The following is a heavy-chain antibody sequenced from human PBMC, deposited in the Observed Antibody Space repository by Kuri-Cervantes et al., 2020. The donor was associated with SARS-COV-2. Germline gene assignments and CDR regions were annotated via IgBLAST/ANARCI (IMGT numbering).Heavy chain of an antibody. CDR1: GITFRDHD. CDR3: ARDRGGCSSTSCYTAFPDYYGMDV. CDR2: ISSSSSYI. Sequence: GESLKISCAASGITFRDHDMDWVRQALGKWLEWVSSISSSSSYIYYADSVKGRFTISRDNAKNSLYLQMNSLRAEDTAVYYCARDRGGCSSTSCYTAFPDYYGMDVWGQGPTVTVSS. D-gene: IGHD2-2*02. V-gene: IGHV3-21*01. J-gene: IGHJ6*02.